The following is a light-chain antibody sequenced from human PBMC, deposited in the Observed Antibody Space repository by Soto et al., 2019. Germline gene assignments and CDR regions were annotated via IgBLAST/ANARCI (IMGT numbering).Light chain of an antibody. CDR3: QQFSSYPLT. CDR1: QTVRNNY. V-gene: IGKV3-20*01. J-gene: IGKJ4*01. Sequence: DILMTQSPCTLSLSPGERVTLSCRASQTVRNNYLAWYQQKPGQAPRLLIYDASSRATGIPDRFSGGGSGTDFTLTISRLEPEDFAVYYCQQFSSYPLTFGGGTKVDIK. CDR2: DAS.